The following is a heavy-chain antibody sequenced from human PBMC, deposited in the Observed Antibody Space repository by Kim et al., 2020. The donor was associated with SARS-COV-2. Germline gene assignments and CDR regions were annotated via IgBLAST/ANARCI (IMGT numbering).Heavy chain of an antibody. CDR1: GGSFSGYY. CDR2: INHSGST. J-gene: IGHJ6*02. V-gene: IGHV4-34*01. Sequence: SETLSLTCAVYGGSFSGYYWSWIRQPPGKGLEWIGEINHSGSTNYNPSLKSRVTISVDTSKNQFSLKLSSVTAADTAVYYCARGNYLASASDYDFWSGYYKYIMDVWGQGTTVTVSS. CDR3: ARGNYLASASDYDFWSGYYKYIMDV. D-gene: IGHD3-3*01.